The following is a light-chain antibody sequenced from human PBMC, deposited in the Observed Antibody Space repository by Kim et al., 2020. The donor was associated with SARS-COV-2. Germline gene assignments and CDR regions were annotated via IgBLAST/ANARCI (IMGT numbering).Light chain of an antibody. CDR3: QQYYSTPPLT. V-gene: IGKV4-1*01. Sequence: DIVMTQSPDSLAVSLGERATINCKSSQSVLYSSNDKNYLAWYQQKPGQPPKLLIYWASTRESGVPDRFSGSGSGTAFTLTISSVQAEDVAVYYCQQYYSTPPLTFGGGTKVDIK. CDR2: WAS. J-gene: IGKJ4*01. CDR1: QSVLYSSNDKNY.